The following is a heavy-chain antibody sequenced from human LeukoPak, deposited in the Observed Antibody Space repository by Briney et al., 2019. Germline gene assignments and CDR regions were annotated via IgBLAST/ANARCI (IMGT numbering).Heavy chain of an antibody. D-gene: IGHD3-10*01. CDR2: ISSSSSYI. CDR1: GFTFSSYS. J-gene: IGHJ4*02. Sequence: GGSLRLSCAASGFTFSSYSMKWVRQAPGKGLEWVSSISSSSSYIHYADSVKGRFTISRDNAKNSLYLQMNSLRAEDTAVYYCASPSYGSGSYYAYWGQGTLVTVSS. V-gene: IGHV3-21*01. CDR3: ASPSYGSGSYYAY.